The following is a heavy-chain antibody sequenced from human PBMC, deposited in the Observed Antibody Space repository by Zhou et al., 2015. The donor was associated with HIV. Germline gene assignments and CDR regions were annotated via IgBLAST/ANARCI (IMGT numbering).Heavy chain of an antibody. D-gene: IGHD7-27*01. CDR1: GGTFSSYA. J-gene: IGHJ2*01. Sequence: QVQLVQSGAEVKKPGSSVKVSCKASGGTFSSYAISWVRQAPGQGLEWMGGITPLSGTVHYAQKFQGRVTLTADKSTNTAYMEVNGLRSEDTAVYYCAREAWGSWYLDLWGRGTLVSVSS. CDR3: AREAWGSWYLDL. V-gene: IGHV1-69*06. CDR2: ITPLSGTV.